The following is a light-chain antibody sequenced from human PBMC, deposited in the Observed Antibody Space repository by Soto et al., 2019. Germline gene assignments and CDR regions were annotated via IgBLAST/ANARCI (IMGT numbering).Light chain of an antibody. CDR2: GVS. V-gene: IGKV3-20*01. CDR3: QLYSGSPWT. CDR1: QSISHKY. J-gene: IGKJ1*01. Sequence: EIVLTQSPGTLSLSPGERATLSCRTSQSISHKYLAWYQQKPGQAPRLLIHGVSSKATGIPDRFSGSGSGTDFTLIIDTLEPEDFAVYYCQLYSGSPWTFSHGTKVEVE.